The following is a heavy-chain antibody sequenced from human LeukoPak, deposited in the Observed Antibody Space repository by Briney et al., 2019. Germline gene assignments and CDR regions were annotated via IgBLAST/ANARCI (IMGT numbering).Heavy chain of an antibody. J-gene: IGHJ4*02. V-gene: IGHV6-1*01. Sequence: SQTLSLTCAISGDSVSSNSVTWDWIRQSPSGVLEWLGRTYYRSKWSNDYAESVRSRITITPDTSKNQVSLQLSSVTAADTAVYYCARHKLRSPFDYWGQGTLVTVSS. CDR3: ARHKLRSPFDY. CDR2: TYYRSKWSN. CDR1: GDSVSSNSVT. D-gene: IGHD1-26*01.